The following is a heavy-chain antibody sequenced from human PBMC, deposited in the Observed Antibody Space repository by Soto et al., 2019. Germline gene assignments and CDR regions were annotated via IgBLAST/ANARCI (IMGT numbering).Heavy chain of an antibody. CDR1: GFTFSSYA. CDR3: AKDREDIVVVVAATQAIDP. CDR2: ISGSGGST. V-gene: IGHV3-23*01. D-gene: IGHD2-15*01. J-gene: IGHJ5*02. Sequence: GGSLRLSCAASGFTFSSYAMSWVRQAPGKGLEWVSAISGSGGSTYYADSVKGRFTISRDNSKNTLYLQMNSLRAEDTAVYYCAKDREDIVVVVAATQAIDPWGQGTLVTVSS.